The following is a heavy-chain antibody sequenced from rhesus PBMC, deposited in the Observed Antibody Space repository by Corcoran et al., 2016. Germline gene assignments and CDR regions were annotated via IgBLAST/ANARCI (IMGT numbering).Heavy chain of an antibody. CDR1: GFTFSSYV. J-gene: IGHJ5-1*01. Sequence: DVQLVESGGGLVQPGGSLRLSCVASGFTFSSYVMHWVRQAPGKGLEWVLGISESGGTTYYAVSVKGRFTSSRDNAKNSLFLQMNSLRAEDTAVYYCTRDGSGWLRRFDVWGPGVLVTVSS. CDR3: TRDGSGWLRRFDV. CDR2: ISESGGTT. D-gene: IGHD6-31*01. V-gene: IGHV3-100*01.